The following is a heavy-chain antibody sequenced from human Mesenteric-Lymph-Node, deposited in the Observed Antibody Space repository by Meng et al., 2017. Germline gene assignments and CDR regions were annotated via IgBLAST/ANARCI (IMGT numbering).Heavy chain of an antibody. CDR3: ARSWIEIWTPDFDY. CDR1: GGTFSSYA. CDR2: IIPIFGTA. J-gene: IGHJ4*02. D-gene: IGHD5-12*01. V-gene: IGHV1-69*05. Sequence: SVKVSCKASGGTFSSYAISWVRQAPGQGLEWMGGIIPIFGTANYAQKFQGRVTMTRDTSISTAYMELSRLTFDDTAVFYCARSWIEIWTPDFDYWGQGTLVTVSS.